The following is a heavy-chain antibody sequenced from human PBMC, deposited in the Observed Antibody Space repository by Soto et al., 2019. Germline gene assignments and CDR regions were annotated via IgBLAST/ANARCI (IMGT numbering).Heavy chain of an antibody. D-gene: IGHD3-3*01. CDR1: GGSISSSSYY. CDR3: ASTPIRLLEWRGAFYFDY. J-gene: IGHJ4*02. Sequence: QLQLQESGPGLVKPSETLSLTCTVSGGSISSSSYYWGWIRQPPGKGLEWIGSIYYSGSTYYNPSLKSRVTISVDTSKNQFSLKLSYVTAAYTAVYYCASTPIRLLEWRGAFYFDYWGQGTLVTVSS. CDR2: IYYSGST. V-gene: IGHV4-39*01.